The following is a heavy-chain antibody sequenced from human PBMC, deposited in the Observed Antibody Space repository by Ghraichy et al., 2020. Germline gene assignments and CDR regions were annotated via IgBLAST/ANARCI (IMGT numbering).Heavy chain of an antibody. CDR3: ARTTHTQSYDMDV. Sequence: GGSLRLSCAASGFTFSSYWMHWVRQAPGKGLVWVSRITSDGSSITYADSVKGRFTISRDNAKNTLYLQMNSLKAEDTAVYYCARTTHTQSYDMDVWGQGTTVTVSS. CDR1: GFTFSSYW. J-gene: IGHJ6*02. V-gene: IGHV3-74*01. CDR2: ITSDGSSI. D-gene: IGHD4-17*01.